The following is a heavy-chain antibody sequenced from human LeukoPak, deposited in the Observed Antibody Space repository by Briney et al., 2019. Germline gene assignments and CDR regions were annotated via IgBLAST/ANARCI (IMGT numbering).Heavy chain of an antibody. CDR3: ATDGSYGLTY. CDR2: INSDGTTT. J-gene: IGHJ4*02. Sequence: GGSLRLSCAASGVSFSWTWMHWVRHAPGKGLVWVSHINSDGTTTSFADSVRGRFTISRDNTQGMVYLQMNSLRAEDTAVYYCATDGSYGLTYWGQGTLVTVSS. CDR1: GVSFSWTW. V-gene: IGHV3-74*01. D-gene: IGHD3-16*01.